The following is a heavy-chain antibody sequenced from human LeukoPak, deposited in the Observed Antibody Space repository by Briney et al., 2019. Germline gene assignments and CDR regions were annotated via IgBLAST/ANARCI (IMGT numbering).Heavy chain of an antibody. D-gene: IGHD1-1*01. CDR3: ARGTGTTAYFDY. V-gene: IGHV3-30*04. CDR1: GFXFSNYV. J-gene: IGHJ4*02. CDR2: ISYDGSTK. Sequence: GGSLRLSCAASGFXFSNYVIHWVRQAPGKGLEWVTVISYDGSTKNDADSVKGRFTISRDNSKNTVFLEMNSLRPEDTAVYYCARGTGTTAYFDYWGQGTLVTVSS.